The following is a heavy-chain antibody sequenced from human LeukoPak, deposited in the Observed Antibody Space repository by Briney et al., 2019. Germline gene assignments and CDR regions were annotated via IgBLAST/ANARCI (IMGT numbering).Heavy chain of an antibody. V-gene: IGHV4-38-2*02. D-gene: IGHD6-13*01. CDR3: AREGSSWYDY. CDR1: GYSISSGYY. Sequence: SETLSLTCSVSGYSISSGYYWGWIRQPPGKGLEWIGSIFHSGSTYYNPSLKSRVTIPVDTSKNQFSLKLNSVTAADTAVYYCAREGSSWYDYWGQGTLVTVSS. CDR2: IFHSGST. J-gene: IGHJ4*02.